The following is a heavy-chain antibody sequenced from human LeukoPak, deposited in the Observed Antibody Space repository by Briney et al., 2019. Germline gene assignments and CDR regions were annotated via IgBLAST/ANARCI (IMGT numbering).Heavy chain of an antibody. Sequence: SGTLSLTCAVSGASISSSDWLSWVRQPPGKGLELIGGISHSGSSNYHPSLKSRVTISIDKSKNQFSLRLSSVTAADTAVYYCAREGLNDYTRIGAVWYFDLWGRGTLVTVSS. D-gene: IGHD4-11*01. V-gene: IGHV4-4*02. J-gene: IGHJ2*01. CDR3: AREGLNDYTRIGAVWYFDL. CDR1: GASISSSDW. CDR2: ISHSGSS.